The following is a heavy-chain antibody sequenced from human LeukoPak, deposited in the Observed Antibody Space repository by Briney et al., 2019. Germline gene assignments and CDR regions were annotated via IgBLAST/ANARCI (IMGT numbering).Heavy chain of an antibody. CDR1: GGSISSSSYY. Sequence: SETLSLTCTVSGGSISSSSYYWGWIRQPPGKGLEWIGSNYYSGSTYYNPSLKSRVTIPVDTSKNQFSLKLSSVTAADTAVYYCARYGSGSYYYNWFDPWGQGTLVTVSS. V-gene: IGHV4-39*07. J-gene: IGHJ5*02. CDR3: ARYGSGSYYYNWFDP. CDR2: NYYSGST. D-gene: IGHD3-10*01.